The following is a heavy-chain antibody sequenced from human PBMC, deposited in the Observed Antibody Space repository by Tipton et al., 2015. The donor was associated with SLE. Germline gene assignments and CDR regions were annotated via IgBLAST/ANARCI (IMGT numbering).Heavy chain of an antibody. CDR3: AKGDPIRADY. CDR1: GGSISSSSYY. J-gene: IGHJ4*02. Sequence: LRLSCTVSGGSISSSSYYWGWIRQPPGKGLEWIGSIYYSGSTYYNPSLKSRVTISVDTSKNQFSLKLSSVTAADTAVYYCAKGDPIRADYWGQGTLVTVSS. V-gene: IGHV4-39*01. CDR2: IYYSGST. D-gene: IGHD1-14*01.